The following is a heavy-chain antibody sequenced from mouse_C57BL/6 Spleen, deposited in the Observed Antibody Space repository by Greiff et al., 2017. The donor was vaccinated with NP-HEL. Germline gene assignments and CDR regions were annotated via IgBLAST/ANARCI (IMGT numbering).Heavy chain of an antibody. V-gene: IGHV1-81*01. CDR2: IYPRSGNT. Sequence: QVQLQQSGAELARPGASVKLSCKASGYTFTSYGISWVKQRTGQGLEWIGEIYPRSGNTYYIEKFKGKATLTADKSSSTAYMELRSLTSEDSAVYFCARSGIYAMDYWGQGTSVTVSS. J-gene: IGHJ4*01. CDR3: ARSGIYAMDY. CDR1: GYTFTSYG.